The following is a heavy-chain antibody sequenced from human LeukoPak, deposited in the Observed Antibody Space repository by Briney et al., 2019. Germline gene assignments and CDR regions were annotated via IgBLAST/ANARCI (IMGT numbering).Heavy chain of an antibody. CDR1: GFTFSSYA. D-gene: IGHD4-11*01. CDR3: ARGVPKTSYYYYYMDV. J-gene: IGHJ6*03. CDR2: LSYDGGEK. V-gene: IGHV3-30*04. Sequence: GGSLRLSCAASGFTFSSYAMHWVRQAPGKGLEWVAVLSYDGGEKYYTDSVKGRFTISRDNSKNTLYLQMNSLRAEDTAVYYCARGVPKTSYYYYYMDVWGKGTTVTVSS.